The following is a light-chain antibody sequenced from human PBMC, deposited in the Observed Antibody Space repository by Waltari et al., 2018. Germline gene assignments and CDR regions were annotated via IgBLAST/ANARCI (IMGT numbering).Light chain of an antibody. CDR1: QIYLGTQGYNY. J-gene: IGKJ2*01. CDR2: LGS. Sequence: QIYLGTQGYNYWVWYLQKPGRSAQVLLYLGSNRASGGPDRFSGSGSGTDYTLKISRVEPEDVGVYYCMQVLQTPYTFGQGTKLEIK. V-gene: IGKV2-28*01. CDR3: MQVLQTPYT.